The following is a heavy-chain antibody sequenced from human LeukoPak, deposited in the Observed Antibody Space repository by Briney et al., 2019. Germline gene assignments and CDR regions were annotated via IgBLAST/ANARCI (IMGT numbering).Heavy chain of an antibody. CDR1: GYSFTTFW. CDR3: ASLRSYSDAFDI. J-gene: IGHJ3*02. D-gene: IGHD2-21*01. V-gene: IGHV5-51*01. Sequence: GESLKISCKGSGYSFTTFWVAWVRQMPGKGLEWLGIIYPGDSDTGYNPSIQGQVSFSADKSISTAYLQWSSLKASDTAMYYCASLRSYSDAFDIWGRGTMVTVSS. CDR2: IYPGDSDT.